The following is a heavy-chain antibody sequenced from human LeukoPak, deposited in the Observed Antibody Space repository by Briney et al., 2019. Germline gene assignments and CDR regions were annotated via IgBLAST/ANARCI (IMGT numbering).Heavy chain of an antibody. J-gene: IGHJ4*02. D-gene: IGHD6-19*01. CDR3: VRIYSSGWYDY. V-gene: IGHV5-51*01. CDR2: IYPGDSDT. CDR1: GYSFSSYW. Sequence: GESLKISXKGSGYSFSSYWIGWVRQRPGKGLEWMGIIYPGDSDTRYSPSFQGQVTISADKSISTAYLEWSSLKASDTAMYYCVRIYSSGWYDYWGQGTLVTVSS.